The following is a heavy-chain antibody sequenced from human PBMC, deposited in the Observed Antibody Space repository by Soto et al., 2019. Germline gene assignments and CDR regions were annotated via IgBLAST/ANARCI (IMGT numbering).Heavy chain of an antibody. J-gene: IGHJ4*02. CDR1: GFTFSSYW. CDR3: AREYSSGWKTFDY. D-gene: IGHD6-19*01. V-gene: IGHV3-23*01. CDR2: ISGIGGTT. Sequence: PGGSLRLSCAASGFTFSSYWMHWVRQAPGKGLEWVSAISGIGGTTYYADSVKGRFTISRDNSKNTLYLQMNSLRAEYTAVYYCAREYSSGWKTFDYWGQGTLVTVSS.